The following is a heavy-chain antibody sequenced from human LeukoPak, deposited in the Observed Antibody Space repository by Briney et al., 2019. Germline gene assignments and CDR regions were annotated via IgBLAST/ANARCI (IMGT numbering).Heavy chain of an antibody. V-gene: IGHV4-59*08. CDR2: IYYSGST. D-gene: IGHD6-13*01. Sequence: TTSETLSLTCTVSGDSISGFYWSWIRQPPGKGLEWIGYIYYSGSTKYNPSLESRVTIPVDTSKNQFSLKLKSVTAADTAVYYCAKGVRIANVWGQGTMVTVSS. J-gene: IGHJ3*01. CDR1: GDSISGFY. CDR3: AKGVRIANV.